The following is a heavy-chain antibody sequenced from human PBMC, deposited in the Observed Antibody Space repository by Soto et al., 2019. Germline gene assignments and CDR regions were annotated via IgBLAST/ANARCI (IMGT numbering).Heavy chain of an antibody. J-gene: IGHJ1*01. Sequence: QVQLQQWGAGLLKPSETLSLTCAVYGGSFSGYYWSWIRQPPGKGLEWIGEINHSGSTNYNPSLKSRVTISVDTSKNQFSLKLSSVTAAETAVYYCARVKRSAYYYGSGSYSTFQHWGQGTLVTVSS. CDR2: INHSGST. CDR1: GGSFSGYY. CDR3: ARVKRSAYYYGSGSYSTFQH. V-gene: IGHV4-34*01. D-gene: IGHD3-10*01.